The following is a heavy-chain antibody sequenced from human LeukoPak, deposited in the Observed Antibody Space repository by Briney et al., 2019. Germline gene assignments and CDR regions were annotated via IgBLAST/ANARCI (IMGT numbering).Heavy chain of an antibody. CDR3: AKTSVSSGWPELFDF. J-gene: IGHJ4*02. Sequence: GGPLRLSCAASEFTFDSYAMNWVRQAPGKGLEWVSAISGSGANTYYANSVKGRFTISRDNSKSTLFLQMDSPRAEDTAIYYCAKTSVSSGWPELFDFWGQGTLVTVSS. V-gene: IGHV3-23*01. CDR1: EFTFDSYA. CDR2: ISGSGANT. D-gene: IGHD6-19*01.